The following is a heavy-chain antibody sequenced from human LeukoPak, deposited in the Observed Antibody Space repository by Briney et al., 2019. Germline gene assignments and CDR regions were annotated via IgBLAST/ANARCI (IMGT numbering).Heavy chain of an antibody. J-gene: IGHJ5*02. CDR1: GDSISSYY. CDR2: IYYTGSS. D-gene: IGHD3-22*01. Sequence: PSETLSLTCTVSGDSISSYYWSWIRQPPGKGLEWIGYIYYTGSSNYTGSSNYDPSLKSRVTMSVDTSKNQFSLKLSSVTAADTAVYFCARGRGYCDSCTNRFDAWGQGTLVTVSS. V-gene: IGHV4-59*05. CDR3: ARGRGYCDSCTNRFDA.